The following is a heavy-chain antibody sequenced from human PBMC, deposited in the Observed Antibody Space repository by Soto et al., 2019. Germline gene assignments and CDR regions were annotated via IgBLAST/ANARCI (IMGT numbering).Heavy chain of an antibody. CDR3: ARAHITTGYYYCYGMDV. CDR2: INPNSGGT. CDR1: GYTFTGYY. Sequence: QVQLVQSGAEVKKPGASVKVSCKASGYTFTGYYMHWVRQAPGQGLEWMGWINPNSGGTNYAQKFQGRVTITADESTSTAYMELSSLRSEDTAVYYCARAHITTGYYYCYGMDVWGQGTTVTVSS. J-gene: IGHJ6*02. V-gene: IGHV1-2*02. D-gene: IGHD3-22*01.